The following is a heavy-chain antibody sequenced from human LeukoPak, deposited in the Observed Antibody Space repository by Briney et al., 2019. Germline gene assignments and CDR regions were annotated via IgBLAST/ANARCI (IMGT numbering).Heavy chain of an antibody. D-gene: IGHD3-3*01. V-gene: IGHV3-74*01. Sequence: QPSETLSLTCTVSGDSISGANYYWGWIRQAPGKGLVWVSRINSDGSSTSYADSVKGRFTISRDNAKNTLYLQMNSLRAEDTAVYYCARDAPPQLRFLEWLWDDAFDIWGQGTMVTVSS. CDR2: INSDGSST. J-gene: IGHJ3*02. CDR1: GDSISGANYY. CDR3: ARDAPPQLRFLEWLWDDAFDI.